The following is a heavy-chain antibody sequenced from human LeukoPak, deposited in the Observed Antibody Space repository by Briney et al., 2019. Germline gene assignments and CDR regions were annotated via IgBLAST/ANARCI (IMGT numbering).Heavy chain of an antibody. Sequence: PSETLSLTCAVYGGSFSRYYWSWIRQPPGKGLEWIGETTDSGSTNYNPSLKSRVTISIGTSKNQFSLKLSSSTAADTAVYYCARAAYYGSGSRYFDYWGQGTLVTVSS. CDR3: ARAAYYGSGSRYFDY. CDR1: GGSFSRYY. V-gene: IGHV4-34*01. J-gene: IGHJ4*02. D-gene: IGHD3-10*01. CDR2: TTDSGST.